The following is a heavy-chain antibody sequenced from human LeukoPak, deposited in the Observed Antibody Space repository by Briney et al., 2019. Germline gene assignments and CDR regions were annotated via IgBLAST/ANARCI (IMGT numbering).Heavy chain of an antibody. CDR2: IIPIFGTA. Sequence: SVKVSCKASGGTFSSYAISWVRQAPGQGLEWMGGIIPIFGTANYAQKFQGRVTITADESTSTAYMELRSLRSDDTAVYYCARGPQKNVLRYFDWFPRPNYMDVWGKGTTVTISS. V-gene: IGHV1-69*13. CDR1: GGTFSSYA. CDR3: ARGPQKNVLRYFDWFPRPNYMDV. D-gene: IGHD3-9*01. J-gene: IGHJ6*03.